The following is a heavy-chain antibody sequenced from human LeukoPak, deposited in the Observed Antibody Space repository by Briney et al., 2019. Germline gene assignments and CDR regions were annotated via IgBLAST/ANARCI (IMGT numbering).Heavy chain of an antibody. D-gene: IGHD2-15*01. Sequence: GGSLRLSCAASGFTFDDYGMTWVRQAPGRGLEWVSGMNWNGGSTGYADSVKGRFTISRDNDKNSLYLQMNSLRAEDTAFYYCARSGGYSLARDWFDPWGQGTLVTVSS. CDR2: MNWNGGST. V-gene: IGHV3-20*04. CDR1: GFTFDDYG. J-gene: IGHJ5*02. CDR3: ARSGGYSLARDWFDP.